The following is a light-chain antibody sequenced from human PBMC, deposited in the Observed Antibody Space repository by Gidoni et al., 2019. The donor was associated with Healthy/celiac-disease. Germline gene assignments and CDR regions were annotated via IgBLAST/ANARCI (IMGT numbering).Light chain of an antibody. CDR3: QQYDSTPYT. CDR1: QSVLYSANNKNY. J-gene: IGKJ2*01. CDR2: WAS. Sequence: DIVMTQSPDSLAVSLGERATINCTSSQSVLYSANNKNYLAWYQQKPGQPPKLLIYWASTRESGVPDRFSGSGSGTDFTLTISSLQAEDVAVYYCQQYDSTPYTFXQXTKLEIK. V-gene: IGKV4-1*01.